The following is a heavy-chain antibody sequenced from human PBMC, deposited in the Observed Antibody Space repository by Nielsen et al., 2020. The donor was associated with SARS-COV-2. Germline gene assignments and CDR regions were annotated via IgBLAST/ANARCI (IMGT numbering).Heavy chain of an antibody. J-gene: IGHJ6*02. CDR3: AADQVGATGGLDL. Sequence: SVKVSCKASGFIFTTATVQWVRQARGQRLEWIGWVDVGSGNTNYVQKFQERVTITRDMSTRTAYLELSSLRFEDTAVYYCAADQVGATGGLDLWGQGTTVTVSS. D-gene: IGHD1-26*01. V-gene: IGHV1-58*01. CDR2: VDVGSGNT. CDR1: GFIFTTAT.